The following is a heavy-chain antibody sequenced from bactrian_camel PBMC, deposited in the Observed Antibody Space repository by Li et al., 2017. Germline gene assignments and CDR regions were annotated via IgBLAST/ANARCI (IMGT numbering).Heavy chain of an antibody. V-gene: IGHV3-2*01. J-gene: IGHJ4*01. CDR1: GFIFSSYY. Sequence: HVQLVESGGGLVQPGGSLRLSCAASGFIFSSYYMTWVRQAPGKGLEWVSVIWNDASNTDVADSEQGRFTISRDNAKNTLYLQMNNLKSEDTARYYCATDRGSTMDGSPFFEHWGQGTQVTVS. CDR2: IWNDASNT. D-gene: IGHD2*01. CDR3: ATDRGSTMDGSPFFEH.